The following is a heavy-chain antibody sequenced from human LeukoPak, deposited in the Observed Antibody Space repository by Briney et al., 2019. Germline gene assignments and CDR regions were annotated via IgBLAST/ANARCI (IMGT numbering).Heavy chain of an antibody. V-gene: IGHV3-23*01. J-gene: IGHJ4*02. Sequence: PGGPLRPSCAASGLTFSGYAMSWVRQAPGKGLEWVSAISGSGGSTYYADSVKGRFTISRDNSKNTLYLQMNSLRAEDTAVYYCAKEVYSYGHPTRLDYWGQGTLVTVSS. CDR1: GLTFSGYA. CDR3: AKEVYSYGHPTRLDY. D-gene: IGHD5-18*01. CDR2: ISGSGGST.